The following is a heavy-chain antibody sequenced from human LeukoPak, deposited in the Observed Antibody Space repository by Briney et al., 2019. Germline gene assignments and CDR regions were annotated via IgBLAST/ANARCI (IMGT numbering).Heavy chain of an antibody. J-gene: IGHJ4*02. CDR1: GYTFSSYW. CDR3: VRDYCSGGTCYKGY. D-gene: IGHD2-15*01. CDR2: IKQDGSEQ. V-gene: IGHV3-7*05. Sequence: GGSLRLSCAASGYTFSSYWMSWVRQAPGKGLEWVANIKQDGSEQYYVGSVKGRFTISRDNAKNSVYLQMSSLRAEDTAVYFCVRDYCSGGTCYKGYWGQGTLVTVSS.